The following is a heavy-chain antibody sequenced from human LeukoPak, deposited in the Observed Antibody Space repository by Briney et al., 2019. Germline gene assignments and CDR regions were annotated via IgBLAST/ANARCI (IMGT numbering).Heavy chain of an antibody. CDR3: ARQKDVYYYGSGGHPYYFDY. CDR2: INHSGST. D-gene: IGHD3-10*01. Sequence: PSETLSLTCAVYGGSFSGYYWSWIRQPPGKGLEWIGEINHSGSTNYNPSLKSRVTISVDTSKNQFSLKLSSVTAADTAVYYCARQKDVYYYGSGGHPYYFDYWGQGTLVTVSS. CDR1: GGSFSGYY. V-gene: IGHV4-34*01. J-gene: IGHJ4*02.